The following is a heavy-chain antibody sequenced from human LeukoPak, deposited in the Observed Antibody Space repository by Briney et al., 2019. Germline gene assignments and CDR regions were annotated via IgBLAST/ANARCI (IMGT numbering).Heavy chain of an antibody. CDR2: IYYGGSP. J-gene: IGHJ6*03. CDR1: GGSISTTTNS. V-gene: IGHV4-39*01. CDR3: ARLGSECSSTSCYSRGGYYYYYYYMDV. D-gene: IGHD2-2*01. Sequence: SETLSLTCNVSGGSISTTTNSWGWAWIRQRPTKGLEWIGSIYYGGSPYYTSSLKSRVTISVDTSKNQFSLKLASLTAADTAVYYCARLGSECSSTSCYSRGGYYYYYYYMDVWGKGTTVTISS.